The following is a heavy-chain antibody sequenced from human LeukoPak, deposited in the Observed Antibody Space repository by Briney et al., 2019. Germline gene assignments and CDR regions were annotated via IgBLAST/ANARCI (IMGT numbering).Heavy chain of an antibody. J-gene: IGHJ2*01. D-gene: IGHD3-10*01. CDR2: INHSGST. Sequence: SETLSLTCAVYGGSFSGYYWSWIRQPPGKGLEWIGEINHSGSTNYNPSLKSRVTISVDTSKNQFSLKLSSVTAADTAVYHCARGFVRAQQLWGRGTLVTVSS. CDR1: GGSFSGYY. V-gene: IGHV4-34*01. CDR3: ARGFVRAQQL.